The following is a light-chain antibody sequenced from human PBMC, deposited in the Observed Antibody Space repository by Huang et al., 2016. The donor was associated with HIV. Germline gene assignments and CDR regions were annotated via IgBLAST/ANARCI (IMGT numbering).Light chain of an antibody. CDR1: QSLFHRNGYNY. Sequence: DIVMTQSPLSLPVTPGEPASISCRSSQSLFHRNGYNYLDWYLQKPGQSPQLLIYLGSNRASGVPDRFSSSGSGTEFTLRISRAEAEDVGVYYCMQALQTPYTFGQGTKLEIK. V-gene: IGKV2-28*01. CDR2: LGS. J-gene: IGKJ2*01. CDR3: MQALQTPYT.